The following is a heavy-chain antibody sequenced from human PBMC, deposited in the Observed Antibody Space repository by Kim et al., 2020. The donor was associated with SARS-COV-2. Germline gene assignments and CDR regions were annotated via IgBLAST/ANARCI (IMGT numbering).Heavy chain of an antibody. V-gene: IGHV4-34*01. D-gene: IGHD6-19*01. Sequence: PTLRSRVTRSVDTSKNQFSLKLSSVTAAGTAVYYCARGELYSSGWYYFDYWGQGTLVTVSS. CDR3: ARGELYSSGWYYFDY. J-gene: IGHJ4*02.